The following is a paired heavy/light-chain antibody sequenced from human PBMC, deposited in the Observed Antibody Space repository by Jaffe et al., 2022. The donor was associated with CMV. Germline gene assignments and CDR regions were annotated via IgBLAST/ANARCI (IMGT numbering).Heavy chain of an antibody. CDR2: IKEDGSDT. CDR3: AREGRVGTYSYGENNYHYYGLDV. D-gene: IGHD2-15*01. CDR1: GFTFRDSW. V-gene: IGHV3-7*01. Sequence: EVQLVESGGGLVQPGGSLRLSCVASGFTFRDSWMTWVRQAPGKGLECVANIKEDGSDTYHVDSVRGRFTISRDNARNSLYLQMTSLRAEDTAVYFCAREGRVGTYSYGENNYHYYGLDVWGQGTTVTVSS. J-gene: IGHJ6*02.
Light chain of an antibody. CDR3: QQSYTAPT. V-gene: IGKV1-39*01. J-gene: IGKJ1*01. CDR2: GTS. CDR1: QSVGPY. Sequence: DIHMTQSPSSLSASVGDRVTITCRASQSVGPYLNWYQKTPGNAPKLLIYGTSNLHSGAPSRFSGSGSGTEFALTISGLRPEDFATYYCQQSYTAPTFGQGTKVEI.